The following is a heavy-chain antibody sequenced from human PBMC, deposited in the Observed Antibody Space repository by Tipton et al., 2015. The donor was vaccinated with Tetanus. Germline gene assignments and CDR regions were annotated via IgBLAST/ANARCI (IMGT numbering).Heavy chain of an antibody. V-gene: IGHV4-4*07. CDR3: ARGSDIVVVPGVTRADWFDP. D-gene: IGHD2-2*01. J-gene: IGHJ5*02. CDR2: VDRSGTT. CDR1: GVSISGYY. Sequence: LRLSCTVSGVSISGYYWSWIRQPAGKGLEWIGRVDRSGTTTYNPSIKGRVTMSLDTPKNQFSLKLTSLTAADTAMYYCARGSDIVVVPGVTRADWFDPWGQGTLVTVSS.